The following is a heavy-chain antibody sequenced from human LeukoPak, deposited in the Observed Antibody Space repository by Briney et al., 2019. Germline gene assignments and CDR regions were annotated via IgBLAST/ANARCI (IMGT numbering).Heavy chain of an antibody. CDR1: GFTFSSYE. J-gene: IGHJ3*02. Sequence: GGSLRLSCAASGFTFSSYEMDWVRRAPGKGLEWVSYIGSSGGSRYYADSVEGRFISSRDNAKNSFYLQMNSLRVEDTAIYYCAREDGDAFDIWGQGTMVSVSS. CDR2: IGSSGGSR. CDR3: AREDGDAFDI. V-gene: IGHV3-48*03. D-gene: IGHD5-24*01.